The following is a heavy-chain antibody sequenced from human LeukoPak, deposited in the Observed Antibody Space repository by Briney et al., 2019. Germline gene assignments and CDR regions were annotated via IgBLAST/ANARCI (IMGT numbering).Heavy chain of an antibody. J-gene: IGHJ4*02. D-gene: IGHD6-19*01. CDR2: FDPEDGET. CDR1: GYTLTELS. V-gene: IGHV1-24*01. CDR3: ATGPSGSEYSSGITIDY. Sequence: ASLKVSCTVSGYTLTELSMHWVRQAPGKGLEWMGGFDPEDGETIYAQKFQGRVTMTEDTSTDTAYMELSSLRSEDTAVYYCATGPSGSEYSSGITIDYWGQGTLVTVSS.